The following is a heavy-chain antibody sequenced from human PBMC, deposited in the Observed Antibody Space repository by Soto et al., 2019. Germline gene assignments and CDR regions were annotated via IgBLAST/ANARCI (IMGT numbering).Heavy chain of an antibody. CDR3: ARGGAVSSGWYEGH. CDR2: INSDGSST. D-gene: IGHD6-19*01. J-gene: IGHJ4*02. V-gene: IGHV3-74*01. CDR1: GFTFSTYN. Sequence: EVQLVESGGGLVQPGGSLRLSCGASGFTFSTYNMHWVRQGPGKGLVWVSRINSDGSSTRYADSVKVRFTISRDNAKNTLQLQMNSLRVEDTAIYYWARGGAVSSGWYEGHWGLGTLVTVSS.